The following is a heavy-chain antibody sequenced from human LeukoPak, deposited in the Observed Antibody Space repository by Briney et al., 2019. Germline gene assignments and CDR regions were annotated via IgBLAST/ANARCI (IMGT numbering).Heavy chain of an antibody. J-gene: IGHJ4*02. CDR2: ISGNGGST. CDR1: GFTFDNYA. V-gene: IGHV3-23*01. Sequence: GGSLRLSCAAYGFTFDNYAVSWVRQAPGKGLEWVSAISGNGGSTYYADSVKGRFTISRDNSKNTLYLQMNSLRADDTAVYYCAKGDSNSYRGFDYWGQGTLVTVSP. D-gene: IGHD6-13*01. CDR3: AKGDSNSYRGFDY.